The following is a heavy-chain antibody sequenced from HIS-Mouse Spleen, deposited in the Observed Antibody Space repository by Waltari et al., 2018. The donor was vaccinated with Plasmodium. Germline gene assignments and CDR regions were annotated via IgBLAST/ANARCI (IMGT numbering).Heavy chain of an antibody. V-gene: IGHV3-30*18. CDR1: GFPFSSYG. CDR2: ISYDGSNK. J-gene: IGHJ4*02. D-gene: IGHD6-13*01. CDR3: AKDRRSSSWYVDY. Sequence: QVQLVESGGGVVQPGRSLRLSCAASGFPFSSYGMHWVRQDPGKGLEWVAVISYDGSNKYYADSVKGRFTISRDNSKNTLYLQMNSLRAEDTAVYYCAKDRRSSSWYVDYWGQGTLVTVSS.